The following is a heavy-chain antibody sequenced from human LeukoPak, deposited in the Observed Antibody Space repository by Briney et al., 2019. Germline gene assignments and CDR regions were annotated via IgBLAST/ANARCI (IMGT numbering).Heavy chain of an antibody. CDR3: ARVVVVAATPGLEFDY. CDR2: INPNSGGT. CDR1: GYTFTGYY. J-gene: IGHJ4*02. D-gene: IGHD2-15*01. Sequence: GASVKVSCKASGYTFTGYYMHWVRQAPGQGLEWMGWINPNSGGTNYAQKFQGRVTMTRDTSISTAYMELSGLRSDDTAVYYCARVVVVAATPGLEFDYWGQGTLVTVSS. V-gene: IGHV1-2*02.